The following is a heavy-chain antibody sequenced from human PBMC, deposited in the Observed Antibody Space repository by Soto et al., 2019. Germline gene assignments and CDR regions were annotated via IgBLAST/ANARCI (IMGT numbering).Heavy chain of an antibody. CDR2: IYYSGST. CDR3: ARSGVINWFDP. D-gene: IGHD2-8*01. CDR1: GGSISSGGYS. Sequence: QVHLQESGPGLVKPSQTLSLTCTLSGGSISSGGYSWRWIRQHPGKGLEWIGYIYYSGSTYYNPSLKSRVTISVDTSKNQFSLKLSSVTAADTAVYYCARSGVINWFDPWGQGTLVTVSS. V-gene: IGHV4-31*03. J-gene: IGHJ5*02.